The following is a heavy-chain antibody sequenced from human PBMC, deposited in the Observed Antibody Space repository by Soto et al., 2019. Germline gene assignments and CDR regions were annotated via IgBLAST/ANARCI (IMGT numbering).Heavy chain of an antibody. Sequence: QLQLQESGPGLVKPSEPLSLTCTVSGGSISSSSYYWGWIRQPPGKGLEWIGSIYYSGSTYYNPSLESRVTISVDTSKHQFYLKLSSVAAADTAVYYCVQYAVTGDKHYSYYMDVWGKGTTVTVSS. CDR3: VQYAVTGDKHYSYYMDV. J-gene: IGHJ6*03. CDR2: IYYSGST. D-gene: IGHD4-17*01. V-gene: IGHV4-39*01. CDR1: GGSISSSSYY.